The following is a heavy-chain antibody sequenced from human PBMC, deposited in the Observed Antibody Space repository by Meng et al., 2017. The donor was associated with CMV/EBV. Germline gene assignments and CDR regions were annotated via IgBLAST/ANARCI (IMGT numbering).Heavy chain of an antibody. Sequence: SGLTLAKPTQTLTLTCTFSGFLLSTSGMCVSWVRQPPGKALEWLALIDWDDDKYYSTSLKTRLTISKDTSKNQVVLTMTNMDPVDTATYYCARAREGTIAEAGTGRNNYYYYYGMDVWGQGTTVTVSS. CDR1: GFLLSTSGMC. V-gene: IGHV2-70*20. CDR3: ARAREGTIAEAGTGRNNYYYYYGMDV. CDR2: IDWDDDK. J-gene: IGHJ6*02. D-gene: IGHD6-13*01.